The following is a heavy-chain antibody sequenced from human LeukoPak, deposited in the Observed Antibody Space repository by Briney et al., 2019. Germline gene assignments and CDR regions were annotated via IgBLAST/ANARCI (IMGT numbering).Heavy chain of an antibody. CDR1: GYTFTSYY. CDR2: INPSGGST. J-gene: IGHJ4*02. V-gene: IGHV1-46*01. CDR3: ARVDPPLGYCSGGSCYSYFDY. Sequence: ASVTVSFKASGYTFTSYYMHWVRQAPGQGLEWMGIINPSGGSTSYAQKFQGRVTMTRDTSTSTVYMELSSLRSEDTAVYYCARVDPPLGYCSGGSCYSYFDYWGQGTLVTVSS. D-gene: IGHD2-15*01.